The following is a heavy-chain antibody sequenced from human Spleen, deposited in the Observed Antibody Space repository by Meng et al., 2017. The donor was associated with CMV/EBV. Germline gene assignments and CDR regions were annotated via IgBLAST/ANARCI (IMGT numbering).Heavy chain of an antibody. Sequence: GESLKISCVASGFSFSTYGMHWVRQAPGKGLEWVSSLSGSGGSTYYADSVKGRFIISGDSSTNTVFLQMNSLRAEDTAVYYCAKEPRSWYGGDGFDVWGHGTMVTVSS. CDR2: LSGSGGST. CDR3: AKEPRSWYGGDGFDV. V-gene: IGHV3-23*01. CDR1: GFSFSTYG. D-gene: IGHD6-13*01. J-gene: IGHJ3*01.